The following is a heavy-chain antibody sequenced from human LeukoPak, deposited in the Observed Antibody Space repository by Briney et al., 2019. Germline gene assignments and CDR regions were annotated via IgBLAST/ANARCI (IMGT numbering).Heavy chain of an antibody. V-gene: IGHV1-2*02. Sequence: VASVKVSCKASGYTFTGCYMHWVRQAPGQGLEWMGWINPNSGGTNFAQKFQGRVTMTRDTSISTAYMELSRLRSDDTAVYYCARETRGGTRISSHIYYFDYWGQGTLVTVSS. CDR3: ARETRGGTRISSHIYYFDY. CDR1: GYTFTGCY. J-gene: IGHJ4*02. D-gene: IGHD1-14*01. CDR2: INPNSGGT.